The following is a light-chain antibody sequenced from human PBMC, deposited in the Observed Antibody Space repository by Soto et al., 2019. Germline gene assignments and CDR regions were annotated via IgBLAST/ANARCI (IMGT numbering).Light chain of an antibody. CDR3: AAWDDSLHWV. Sequence: QSVLTQPPSASGTPGQRVTISCSGSSSNIGSHTVNWYQQLPGTAPKLLIYSTNQRPSGVPERFSGSKSGTSASLAISGLQSGDEADYYCAAWDDSLHWVFGGGTKVTVL. J-gene: IGLJ3*02. CDR2: STN. CDR1: SSNIGSHT. V-gene: IGLV1-44*01.